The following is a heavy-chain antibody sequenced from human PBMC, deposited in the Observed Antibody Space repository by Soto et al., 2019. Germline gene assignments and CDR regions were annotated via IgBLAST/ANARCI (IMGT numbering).Heavy chain of an antibody. D-gene: IGHD1-1*01. CDR3: ARGRYGDY. CDR1: GYGFTTYG. Sequence: QVHLVQSGAEVKKPGASVKVSGKGSGYGFTTYGITWVRQAPGQGLEWRAWISAHNGNTNYAQKLQGRVTVTRDTSTSTAYMELRSLRSGDTAVYYCARGRYGDYWGQGAMVTVSS. V-gene: IGHV1-18*01. CDR2: ISAHNGNT. J-gene: IGHJ4*02.